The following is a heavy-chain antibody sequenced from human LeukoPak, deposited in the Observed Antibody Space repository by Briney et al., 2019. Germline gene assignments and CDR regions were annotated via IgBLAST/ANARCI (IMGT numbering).Heavy chain of an antibody. CDR1: GFIVSSNH. Sequence: PGGSLRLSCAASGFIVSSNHMNWVRQTPGKGLEWVSIIYINPVTTHYADSVKGRFTISRDNSKNTLYLQMNNLGAEDSAVYYCARDGSNYYFDYWGQGALVTVSS. V-gene: IGHV3-66*01. D-gene: IGHD5-24*01. CDR3: ARDGSNYYFDY. J-gene: IGHJ4*02. CDR2: IYINPVTT.